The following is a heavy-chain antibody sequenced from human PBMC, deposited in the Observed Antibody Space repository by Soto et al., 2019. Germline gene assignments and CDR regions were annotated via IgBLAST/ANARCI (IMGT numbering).Heavy chain of an antibody. CDR2: IIPIFGTA. Sequence: ASVKVSCKASGGTFSSYASSWVRQAPGQGLEWMGGIIPIFGTANYAQKFQGRVTITADESTSTAYMELSSLRSEDTAVYYCDYYYGSGSYYYGMDVWGQGTTVTVSS. CDR1: GGTFSSYA. J-gene: IGHJ6*02. CDR3: DYYYGSGSYYYGMDV. D-gene: IGHD3-10*01. V-gene: IGHV1-69*13.